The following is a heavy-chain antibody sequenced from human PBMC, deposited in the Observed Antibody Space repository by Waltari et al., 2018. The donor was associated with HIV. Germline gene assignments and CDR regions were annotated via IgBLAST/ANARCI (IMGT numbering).Heavy chain of an antibody. J-gene: IGHJ3*02. V-gene: IGHV4-38-2*02. D-gene: IGHD3-22*01. CDR2: IYRSGTT. CDR1: ASSIRSNSY. Sequence: QVLLQESGPRLVKSSATLSLTCTASASSIRSNSYCGWIRQAPGKGLEWIGSIYRSGTTYYNPSFKTRVTISVNMSKNQYSLKLSSLTAADTAMYYCARDQDYYDSSGYTSYAFDIWGRGTMIIVSS. CDR3: ARDQDYYDSSGYTSYAFDI.